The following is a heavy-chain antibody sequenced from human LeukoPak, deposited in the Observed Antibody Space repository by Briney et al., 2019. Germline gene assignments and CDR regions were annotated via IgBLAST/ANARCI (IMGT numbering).Heavy chain of an antibody. V-gene: IGHV3-7*05. CDR2: IKQDGSEK. J-gene: IGHJ3*02. CDR3: ARVGVAVATDAFDI. Sequence: GGSLRLSCAASGFTFSSYWMSWVRQAPGKGLEWVANIKQDGSEKYYVDSVKGRFTISRDNAKNSLYLQMNSLREEDMAVYYCARVGVAVATDAFDIWGQGTMVTVSS. CDR1: GFTFSSYW. D-gene: IGHD6-19*01.